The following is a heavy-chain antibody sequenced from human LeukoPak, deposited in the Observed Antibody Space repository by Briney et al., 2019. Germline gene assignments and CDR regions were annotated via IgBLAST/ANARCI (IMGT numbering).Heavy chain of an antibody. J-gene: IGHJ4*02. V-gene: IGHV3-21*01. CDR3: ARDIVVVVAALTR. Sequence: GGSLRLSCAASGFTFSSYSMNWVRQAPGKGLEWVSSISSSSSYIYYADSVKGRFTISRDNAKNSLYLQMNSLRAEDTAVYYCARDIVVVVAALTRWGQGTLVTVSS. CDR1: GFTFSSYS. D-gene: IGHD2-15*01. CDR2: ISSSSSYI.